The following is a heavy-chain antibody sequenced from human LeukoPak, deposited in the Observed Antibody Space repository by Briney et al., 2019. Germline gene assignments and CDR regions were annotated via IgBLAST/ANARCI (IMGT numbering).Heavy chain of an antibody. D-gene: IGHD1-26*01. J-gene: IGHJ4*02. CDR3: ARVGTWELRPLYYFDC. Sequence: PGGSLRLSCAASGFTFSSYWMSWVRQAPGKGLEWVANIKQDGSEKYYVDSVKGRFTISRDNSKNTLYLQMNSLRAEDTAVYYCARVGTWELRPLYYFDCWGQGTLVTVSS. CDR2: IKQDGSEK. V-gene: IGHV3-7*03. CDR1: GFTFSSYW.